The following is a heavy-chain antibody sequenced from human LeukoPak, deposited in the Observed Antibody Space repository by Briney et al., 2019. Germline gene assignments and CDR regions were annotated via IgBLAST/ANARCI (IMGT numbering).Heavy chain of an antibody. CDR3: ARKSPSGQTDY. Sequence: GGSLRLSCAASGFTFSNYDMHWVRHVTGKGLEWVSAIGTAGDTYYPGSVKGRFTISRESAKNSLYLQMNSLRAGDTAVYYCARKSPSGQTDYWGQGTLVTVSS. CDR1: GFTFSNYD. CDR2: IGTAGDT. D-gene: IGHD6-19*01. J-gene: IGHJ4*02. V-gene: IGHV3-13*01.